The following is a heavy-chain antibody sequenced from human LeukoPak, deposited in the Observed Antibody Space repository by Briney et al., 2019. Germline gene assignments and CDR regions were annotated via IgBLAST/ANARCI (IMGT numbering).Heavy chain of an antibody. CDR3: ARDSWGKPGIAAAGTGRPVDY. CDR1: GFTFSSYS. V-gene: IGHV3-21*01. D-gene: IGHD6-13*01. Sequence: PGGSLGLSCAASGFTFSSYSMNWVRQAPGKGLEWVSSISSSSSYIYYADSVKGRFTISRDYAKNSLYLQMNSLRAEDTAVYYCARDSWGKPGIAAAGTGRPVDYWGQGTLVTVSS. CDR2: ISSSSSYI. J-gene: IGHJ4*02.